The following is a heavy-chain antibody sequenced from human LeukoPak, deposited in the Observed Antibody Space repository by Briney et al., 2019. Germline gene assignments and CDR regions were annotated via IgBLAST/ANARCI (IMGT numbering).Heavy chain of an antibody. CDR3: ARGRRVLGYNWFDP. Sequence: SETLSLTCTVSGGSISSSSYYWGWIRQPPGKGLEWIGSIYYSGSTCYNPSLKSRVTISVDTSKNQFSLKLSSVTAADTAVYYCARGRRVLGYNWFDPWGQGTLVTVSS. V-gene: IGHV4-39*07. CDR1: GGSISSSSYY. J-gene: IGHJ5*02. CDR2: IYYSGST. D-gene: IGHD1-1*01.